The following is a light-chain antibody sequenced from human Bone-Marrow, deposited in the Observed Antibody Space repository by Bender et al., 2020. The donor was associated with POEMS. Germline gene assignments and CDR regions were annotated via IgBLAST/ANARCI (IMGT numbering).Light chain of an antibody. CDR2: KDT. CDR1: ALPQQY. CDR3: QSADSTGASRV. V-gene: IGLV3-25*02. Sequence: SYELTQPPSVSVSPGQTAKITCSGDALPQQYSYWYQQKPGQAPVLVIFKDTERPSEIPGRFSGSSSGTQVTLTISGVQAEEEAEYYCQSADSTGASRVFGGGTKLTVL. J-gene: IGLJ2*01.